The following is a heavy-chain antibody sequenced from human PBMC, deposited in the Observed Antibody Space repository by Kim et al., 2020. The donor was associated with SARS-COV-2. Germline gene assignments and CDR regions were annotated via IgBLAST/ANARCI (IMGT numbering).Heavy chain of an antibody. CDR2: ISSSSSYT. CDR3: AREGAVAGTGNEAYYYGMDV. V-gene: IGHV3-11*05. CDR1: GFTFSDYY. D-gene: IGHD6-19*01. J-gene: IGHJ6*02. Sequence: GGSLRLSCAASGFTFSDYYMSWIRQAPGKGLEWVSYISSSSSYTNYADSVKGRFTISRDNAKNSLYLQMNSLRAEDTAVYYCAREGAVAGTGNEAYYYGMDVWGQGTTVTVSS.